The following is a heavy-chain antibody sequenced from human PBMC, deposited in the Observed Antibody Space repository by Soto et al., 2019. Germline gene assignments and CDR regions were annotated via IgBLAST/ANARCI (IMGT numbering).Heavy chain of an antibody. D-gene: IGHD6-19*01. Sequence: EVQLVETGGDLIQPGGSLRLSCAASGFSVSINYMSWVRQAPGKGLEWVSIINADGSSYYADSVKGRFTISIDNSKNTVDLQMSSLRAEDTAVYYCASIAVAEGFDPWGQGTLVTVSS. J-gene: IGHJ5*02. CDR2: INADGSS. CDR3: ASIAVAEGFDP. V-gene: IGHV3-53*02. CDR1: GFSVSINY.